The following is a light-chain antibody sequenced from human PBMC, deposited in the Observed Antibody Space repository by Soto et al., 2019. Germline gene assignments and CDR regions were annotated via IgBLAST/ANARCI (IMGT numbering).Light chain of an antibody. J-gene: IGKJ4*01. Sequence: EIVMTHSPATLSVSPVEISTLSCRASQSVSSNLAWYQQKPGQAPRLLITGASTRATGIPARFSGSGSGTEFTLTISSLQPEDFATYYCQQSYSTPLTFGGGTKVDIK. CDR1: QSVSSN. CDR2: GAS. CDR3: QQSYSTPLT. V-gene: IGKV3-15*01.